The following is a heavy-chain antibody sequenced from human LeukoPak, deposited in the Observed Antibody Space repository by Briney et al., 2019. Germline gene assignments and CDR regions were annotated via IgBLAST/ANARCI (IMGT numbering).Heavy chain of an antibody. CDR2: INHSGST. D-gene: IGHD3-10*01. Sequence: SETLSLTCAVYGGSFSGYYWSWIRQPPGKGLEWIGEINHSGSTNYNPSLKSRVTISVDTSKNQFSLKLNSVTAADTAVYYCAKSNGYGLVDIWGQGTIVTVSS. J-gene: IGHJ3*02. V-gene: IGHV4-34*01. CDR1: GGSFSGYY. CDR3: AKSNGYGLVDI.